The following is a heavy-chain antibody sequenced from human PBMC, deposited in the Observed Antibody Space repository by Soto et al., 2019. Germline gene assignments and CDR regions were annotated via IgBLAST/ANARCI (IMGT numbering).Heavy chain of an antibody. D-gene: IGHD4-17*01. J-gene: IGHJ5*02. CDR3: AKDAVSGDGIWLMDS. V-gene: IGHV3-23*01. CDR1: GFTFSNYA. Sequence: EVQLLESGGGLVQPGGSLRLSCAASGFTFSNYAMTWARQAPGKGLEWVSSLLRSGSTAYYADSVRGRFTISSDTSANSLYLQRDSLRAEDTAIYYCAKDAVSGDGIWLMDSWGQGTVVTVSS. CDR2: LLRSGSTA.